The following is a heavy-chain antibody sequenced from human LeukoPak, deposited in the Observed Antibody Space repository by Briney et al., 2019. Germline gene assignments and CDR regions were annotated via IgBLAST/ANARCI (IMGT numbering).Heavy chain of an antibody. D-gene: IGHD3-9*01. V-gene: IGHV3-23*01. J-gene: IGHJ4*02. CDR1: GFTFSSYG. Sequence: PGGSLRLSCAASGFTFSSYGMSWVRQAPGKGLEWVSAISGSGGSTYYADSVKGRFTISRDNSKNTLYLQMNSLRAEDTAVYYCAKAAVSGYFDWLLSGFDYWGQGTLVTVSS. CDR3: AKAAVSGYFDWLLSGFDY. CDR2: ISGSGGST.